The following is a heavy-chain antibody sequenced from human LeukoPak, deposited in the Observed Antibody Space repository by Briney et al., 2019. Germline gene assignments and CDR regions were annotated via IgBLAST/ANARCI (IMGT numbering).Heavy chain of an antibody. Sequence: SETLSLTCTVSGGSISSSSYYWGWIRQPPGKGLEWIGYIYYSGSTNYNPSLKSRVTISVDTSKNQFSLKLSSVTAADTAVYYCARVRSKSRWFGELFDYWGQGTLVTVSS. CDR3: ARVRSKSRWFGELFDY. CDR1: GGSISSSSYY. V-gene: IGHV4-61*05. J-gene: IGHJ4*02. D-gene: IGHD3-10*01. CDR2: IYYSGST.